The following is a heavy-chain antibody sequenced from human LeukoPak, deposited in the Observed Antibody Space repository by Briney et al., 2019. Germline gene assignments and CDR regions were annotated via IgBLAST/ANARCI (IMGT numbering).Heavy chain of an antibody. J-gene: IGHJ3*02. CDR1: GFTFSSYS. CDR3: AKSGRALDI. CDR2: ISGSGGST. D-gene: IGHD1-14*01. V-gene: IGHV3-23*01. Sequence: AGSLRLSCAASGFTFSSYSMSWVRQAPGKGLEWVSAISGSGGSTYYADSVKGRFTISRDNSKNTLYLQMNSLRAEDTSVYYCAKSGRALDIWGQGTMVTVSS.